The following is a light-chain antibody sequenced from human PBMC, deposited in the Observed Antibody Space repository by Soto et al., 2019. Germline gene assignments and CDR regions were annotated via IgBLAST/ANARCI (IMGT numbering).Light chain of an antibody. J-gene: IGKJ1*01. Sequence: EIVLTQSPGTLSLSPGERATLSCRASQSVSSSYLAWYQQKPGQAPRLLIYGASSRATGIPDRFSGSGSGTDCTLTISRLEPEDFAVYYCQQYGSSPPWTFGHGTKVEIK. V-gene: IGKV3-20*01. CDR2: GAS. CDR1: QSVSSSY. CDR3: QQYGSSPPWT.